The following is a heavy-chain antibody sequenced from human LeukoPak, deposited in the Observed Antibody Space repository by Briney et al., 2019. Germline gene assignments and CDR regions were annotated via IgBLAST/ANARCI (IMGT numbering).Heavy chain of an antibody. V-gene: IGHV7-4-1*02. CDR2: INTNTGNP. CDR3: AEGGKVAGSLRPDAFDI. D-gene: IGHD6-19*01. CDR1: GYTFTSYA. Sequence: ASVKVSCKASGYTFTSYAMNWVRQAPGQGLEWMGWINTNTGNPTYAQGFTGRFVFSLDTSVSTAYLQISSLKAEDTAVYYCAEGGKVAGSLRPDAFDIWGQGTMVTVPS. J-gene: IGHJ3*02.